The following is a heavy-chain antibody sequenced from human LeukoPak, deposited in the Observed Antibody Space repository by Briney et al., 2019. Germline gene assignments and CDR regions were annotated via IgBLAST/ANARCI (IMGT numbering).Heavy chain of an antibody. CDR1: GGSISSYY. Sequence: SETLSLTCTVSGGSISSYYWSWIRQPPGKGLEWIGYIYYSGSTNYNPSLKSRVTISVDTSKNQFSLKLSSVTAADTAVYYCARSLMDCSSTSCSTYYYYYYMDAWGKGTTVTVSS. V-gene: IGHV4-59*01. J-gene: IGHJ6*03. CDR2: IYYSGST. CDR3: ARSLMDCSSTSCSTYYYYYYMDA. D-gene: IGHD2-2*01.